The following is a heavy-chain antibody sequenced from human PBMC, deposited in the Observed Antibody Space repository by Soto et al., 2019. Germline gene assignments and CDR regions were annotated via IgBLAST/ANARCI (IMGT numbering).Heavy chain of an antibody. Sequence: QVQLQESGPGLVKPSQTLSLTCTVSDGSISSGGYYWSLIRQHPGKGLEWIGYIYYSGSTYYNPSLDRLITISVDTSKNLFSLKLSSVTAADAAVYYCARVGRSIPAAGTDFDDWGQGTLVTVSS. J-gene: IGHJ4*02. CDR2: IYYSGST. D-gene: IGHD6-13*01. V-gene: IGHV4-31*01. CDR3: ARVGRSIPAAGTDFDD. CDR1: DGSISSGGYY.